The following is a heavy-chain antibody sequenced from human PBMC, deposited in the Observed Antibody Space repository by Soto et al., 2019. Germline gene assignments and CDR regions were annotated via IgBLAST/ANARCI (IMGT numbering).Heavy chain of an antibody. CDR2: ISYDGSNK. J-gene: IGHJ4*02. D-gene: IGHD5-18*01. V-gene: IGHV3-30*18. CDR1: GFTFSSYG. CDR3: AKDWVQLWQHPVDY. Sequence: GGSLRLSCAASGFTFSSYGMHWVRQAPGKGLEWVAVISYDGSNKYYADTVKGRFTISRDNYKNTMYLQMNSMRAKDTAVYYCAKDWVQLWQHPVDYWGQGTLVTVSS.